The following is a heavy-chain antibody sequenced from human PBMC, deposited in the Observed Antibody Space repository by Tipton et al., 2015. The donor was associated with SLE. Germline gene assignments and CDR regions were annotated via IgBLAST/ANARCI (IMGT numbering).Heavy chain of an antibody. J-gene: IGHJ4*02. CDR2: IYYTGST. CDR3: ARSGPALAARPFYFDY. Sequence: LRLSCTVSGGSISSGGYYWSWIRQHPGKGLEWIGYIYYTGSTYYNPSLKSRVTISVDTSKNQFSLKLSSVTAADTAVYYCARSGPALAARPFYFDYWGQGTLVTVSS. CDR1: GGSISSGGYY. D-gene: IGHD6-6*01. V-gene: IGHV4-31*02.